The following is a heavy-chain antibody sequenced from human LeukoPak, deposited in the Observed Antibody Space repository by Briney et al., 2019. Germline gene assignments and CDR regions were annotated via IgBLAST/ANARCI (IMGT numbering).Heavy chain of an antibody. V-gene: IGHV3-21*01. D-gene: IGHD6-19*01. J-gene: IGHJ4*02. CDR1: GFTFSSYS. CDR2: ISSSSSYI. CDR3: ARFIGPEYSSGWYEHY. Sequence: KPGGSLRLSCAASGFTFSSYSMNWVRQAPGKGLEWVSSISSSSSYIYYADSVKGRFTISRDNAKNSLYLQMNSLRAEDTAVYYCARFIGPEYSSGWYEHYWGQGTLVTVFS.